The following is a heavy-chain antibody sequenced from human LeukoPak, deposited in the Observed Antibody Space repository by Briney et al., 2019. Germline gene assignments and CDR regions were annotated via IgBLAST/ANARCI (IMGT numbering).Heavy chain of an antibody. V-gene: IGHV3-23*01. CDR3: AKTVRGVNDAFDI. D-gene: IGHD3-10*01. J-gene: IGHJ3*02. CDR1: GFTFSSYG. Sequence: GGSLRLSCAASGFTFSSYGMSWVRQAPGKGLEWVSGISGSGGSTYYADSVKGRFTISRDNSKNTLYLQMNSLRAEDTAVYYCAKTVRGVNDAFDIWGQGTMVTVSS. CDR2: ISGSGGST.